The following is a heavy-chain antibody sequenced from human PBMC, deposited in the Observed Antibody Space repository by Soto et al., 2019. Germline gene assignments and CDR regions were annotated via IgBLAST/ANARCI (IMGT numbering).Heavy chain of an antibody. Sequence: QVQLVQSGAEVKEPGASVKVSCKASGYTFTSYGISWVRQAPGQGLEWMGWISAYNGNTNYAQKLQGRVTMTTDTSTSTAYMELRSLRSDDTAMYYCARVGMITFGGVIVKPFDYWGQGTLVTVSP. V-gene: IGHV1-18*01. CDR1: GYTFTSYG. CDR3: ARVGMITFGGVIVKPFDY. J-gene: IGHJ4*02. CDR2: ISAYNGNT. D-gene: IGHD3-16*02.